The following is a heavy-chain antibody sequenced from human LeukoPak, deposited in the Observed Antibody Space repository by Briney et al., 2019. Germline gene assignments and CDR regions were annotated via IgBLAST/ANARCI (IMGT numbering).Heavy chain of an antibody. Sequence: GGSLRLSCAASGFTFSSYWMHWVRQAPGKGLVWVSRIDSDGSGTSYADSVKGRFTISRDNAENTLYLQMNSLRAEDTAVYYCARIFGGNSFPNYYSDYWGQGTLVTVSS. CDR2: IDSDGSGT. CDR3: ARIFGGNSFPNYYSDY. D-gene: IGHD4-23*01. J-gene: IGHJ4*02. V-gene: IGHV3-74*01. CDR1: GFTFSSYW.